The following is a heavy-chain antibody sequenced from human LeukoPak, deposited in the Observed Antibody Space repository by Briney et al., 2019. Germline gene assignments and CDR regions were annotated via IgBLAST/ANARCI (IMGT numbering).Heavy chain of an antibody. Sequence: PGGSLRLSCAASGFTFSSYSMNWVRQAPGKGLEWVSSISSSSSYIYYADSVKGRFTISRDNAKDSLHLQLSSLTAEDTAVYYCARSLGGHSSGWFYFDYWGQGTLVTVSS. CDR1: GFTFSSYS. D-gene: IGHD6-19*01. CDR3: ARSLGGHSSGWFYFDY. J-gene: IGHJ4*02. CDR2: ISSSSSYI. V-gene: IGHV3-21*01.